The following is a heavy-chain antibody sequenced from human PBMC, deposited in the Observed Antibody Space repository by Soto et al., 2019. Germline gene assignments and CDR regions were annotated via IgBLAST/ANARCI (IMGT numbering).Heavy chain of an antibody. D-gene: IGHD3-22*01. CDR3: ARRVKEFDSSGFFDY. CDR2: IYYSGST. V-gene: IGHV4-39*01. J-gene: IGHJ4*03. CDR1: GGSISSSSYY. Sequence: PSETLSLTCTVSGGSISSSSYYWGWIRQPPGKGLEWIGSIYYSGSTYYNPSLKSRVTISVDTSKNQFSLKLSSVTAADTAVYYCARRVKEFDSSGFFDYWGQGTLVT.